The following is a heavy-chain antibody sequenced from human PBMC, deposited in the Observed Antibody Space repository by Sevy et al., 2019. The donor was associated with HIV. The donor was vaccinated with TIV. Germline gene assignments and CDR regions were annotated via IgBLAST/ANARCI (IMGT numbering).Heavy chain of an antibody. CDR1: GFTVSSNY. V-gene: IGHV3-53*01. Sequence: GGYLRLSCAASGFTVSSNYMSWVRQAPGKGLEWVSVIYSGGSTYYADSVKGRFTISRDNSKNTLYLQMNSLRAEDTAVYYCARGLGATPYYFDYWGQGTLVTVSS. D-gene: IGHD1-26*01. J-gene: IGHJ4*02. CDR3: ARGLGATPYYFDY. CDR2: IYSGGST.